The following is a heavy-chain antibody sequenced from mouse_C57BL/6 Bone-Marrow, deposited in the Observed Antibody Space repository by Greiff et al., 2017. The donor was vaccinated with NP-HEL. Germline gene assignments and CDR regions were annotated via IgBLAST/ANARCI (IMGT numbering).Heavy chain of an antibody. CDR3: ARPHYGSRTWFAY. V-gene: IGHV1-69*01. D-gene: IGHD1-1*01. Sequence: QVQLQQPGAELVMPGASVKLSCKASGYTFTSYWMHWVKQRPGQGLEWIGEIDPSDSYTNYNQKFKGKSTLTVDKSSSTAYMQLSSLTSEDSAVYYCARPHYGSRTWFAYWGQGTLVTVSA. CDR2: IDPSDSYT. J-gene: IGHJ3*01. CDR1: GYTFTSYW.